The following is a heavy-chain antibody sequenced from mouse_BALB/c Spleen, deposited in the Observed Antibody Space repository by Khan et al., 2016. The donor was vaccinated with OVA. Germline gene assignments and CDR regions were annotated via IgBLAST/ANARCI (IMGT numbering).Heavy chain of an antibody. CDR3: ARLEYI. J-gene: IGHJ2*01. D-gene: IGHD1-3*01. CDR1: GFSLTSYG. CDR2: IWAGGST. Sequence: QVQLKESGPGLVAPSQSLSITCTVSGFSLTSYGVHWVRQPPGKGLEWLGVIWAGGSTNYNSALKSRLRISKDNTKSQVVLKSNRPQSDDTAMYYCARLEYIWGKGTTLTVSS. V-gene: IGHV2-9*02.